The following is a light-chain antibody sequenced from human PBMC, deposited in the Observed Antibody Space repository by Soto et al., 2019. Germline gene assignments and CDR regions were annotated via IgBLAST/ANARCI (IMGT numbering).Light chain of an antibody. Sequence: QSALTQPASVSGSPGQSITISCTGTSSDVGAYNYVSWYQQHPGKAPELMIYEVSNRPSGVSNRFSGSKSGNTASLTISGLQAEGEGDYYCSSYTSGSTWVFGGGTKVTVL. CDR2: EVS. CDR1: SSDVGAYNY. V-gene: IGLV2-14*01. CDR3: SSYTSGSTWV. J-gene: IGLJ3*02.